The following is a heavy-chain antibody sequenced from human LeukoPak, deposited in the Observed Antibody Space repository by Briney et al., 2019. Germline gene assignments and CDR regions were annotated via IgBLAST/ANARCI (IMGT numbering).Heavy chain of an antibody. D-gene: IGHD3-22*01. CDR1: GFTFSSYG. CDR2: ISYDGSNK. Sequence: GGSLRLSCAASGFTFSSYGMHWVRQAPGKGLEWVAVISYDGSNKYYADSVKGRFTISRDNSKNTLYLQVNSLRAEDTAVYYCGGTFDSSGSSFDYWGQGTLVTVSS. V-gene: IGHV3-30*03. CDR3: GGTFDSSGSSFDY. J-gene: IGHJ4*02.